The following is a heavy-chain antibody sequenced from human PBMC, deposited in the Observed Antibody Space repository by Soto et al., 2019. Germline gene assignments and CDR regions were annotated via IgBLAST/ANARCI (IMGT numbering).Heavy chain of an antibody. Sequence: SETLSLTCTVSGGSISSSSYYWGWIRQPPGKGLEWIGSIYYSGSTYYNPSLKSRVTISVDTSKNQFSLKLSSVTAADTAVYYCARRPGIAVAGGYGMDVWGQGTTVTVSS. V-gene: IGHV4-39*01. CDR3: ARRPGIAVAGGYGMDV. CDR2: IYYSGST. J-gene: IGHJ6*02. CDR1: GGSISSSSYY. D-gene: IGHD6-19*01.